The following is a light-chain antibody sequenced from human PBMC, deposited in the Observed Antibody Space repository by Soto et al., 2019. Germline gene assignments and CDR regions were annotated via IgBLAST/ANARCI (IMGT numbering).Light chain of an antibody. CDR2: GAS. CDR1: QRVSSSY. Sequence: EIVLTQSPGTLSFSPGERATLSCRASQRVSSSYLAWYQQKPGQAPRRLIYGASSRPPGIPDRFSGSGSGTDFTLTISRREPEDFAVYYCQQYGSAPQTFGGGTKVEIK. V-gene: IGKV3-20*01. CDR3: QQYGSAPQT. J-gene: IGKJ4*01.